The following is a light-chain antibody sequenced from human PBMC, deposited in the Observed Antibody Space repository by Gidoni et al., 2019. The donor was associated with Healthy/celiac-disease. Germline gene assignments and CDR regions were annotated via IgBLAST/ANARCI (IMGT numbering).Light chain of an antibody. CDR2: KAS. Sequence: DIQMTQSPSTLSASVGDRVTITCRASQSISSWWAWYQQKPGKAPKLLIYKASSLESGVPSRFSGSGSGTEFTLTISSLQPDDVATYYCQQYNSYTTFGQGTKLEIK. CDR3: QQYNSYTT. CDR1: QSISSW. V-gene: IGKV1-5*03. J-gene: IGKJ2*01.